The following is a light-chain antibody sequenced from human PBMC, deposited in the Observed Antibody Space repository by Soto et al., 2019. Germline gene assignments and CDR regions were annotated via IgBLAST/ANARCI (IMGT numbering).Light chain of an antibody. J-gene: IGKJ2*01. CDR2: AAS. V-gene: IGKV1-39*01. Sequence: DIQMTQSPSSLSASVGDRVTITCRARQRISSSLHWYQHKVGRAPKLLIYAASSLQTGVPSRFSGSGSATDFTLTISSLQPEDFATYYCQQSYLTPRTFGQGTKLEIK. CDR3: QQSYLTPRT. CDR1: QRISSS.